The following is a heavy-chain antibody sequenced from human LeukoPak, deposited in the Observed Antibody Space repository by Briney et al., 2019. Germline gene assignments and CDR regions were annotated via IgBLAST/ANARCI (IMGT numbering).Heavy chain of an antibody. Sequence: GGSLRLSCAASRFTVSSNYMSWVRQAPGKGLEWVSFIYSSGSTYYADSVRGRFTISRDNSNNTLYLQMNSLRVEDTAVYYCARGFKAAAGQTNFDYWGQGTLVTVSS. CDR3: ARGFKAAAGQTNFDY. J-gene: IGHJ4*02. CDR2: IYSSGST. V-gene: IGHV3-66*01. CDR1: RFTVSSNY. D-gene: IGHD6-13*01.